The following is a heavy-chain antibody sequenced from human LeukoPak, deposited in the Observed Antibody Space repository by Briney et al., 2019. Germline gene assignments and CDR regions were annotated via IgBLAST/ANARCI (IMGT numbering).Heavy chain of an antibody. CDR3: ARDGHCSSTSCYVAFDI. CDR1: GGSISSGSYY. D-gene: IGHD2-2*01. V-gene: IGHV4-61*02. Sequence: SETLSLTCTVSGGSISSGSYYWSWIRQPAGKGLEWIGRIYTSGSTNYNPSPKSRVTISVDTSKNRFSLKLSSVTAADTAVYYCARDGHCSSTSCYVAFDIWGQGTMVTVSS. J-gene: IGHJ3*02. CDR2: IYTSGST.